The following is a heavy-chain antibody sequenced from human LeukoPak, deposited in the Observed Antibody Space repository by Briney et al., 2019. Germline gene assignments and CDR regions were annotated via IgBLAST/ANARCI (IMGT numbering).Heavy chain of an antibody. CDR3: ARGIDEYKVGNY. D-gene: IGHD5-24*01. CDR2: IHPGGNT. V-gene: IGHV4-34*01. J-gene: IGHJ4*02. CDR1: GGSFSGYY. Sequence: PSETLSLTCAVFGGSFSGYYWSWIRQSPEKGLEWTGEIHPGGNTDYSPSLKSRVTISVDTSKNQFSLRLTSVTAADTAVYYCARGIDEYKVGNYWGQGTLVTVSS.